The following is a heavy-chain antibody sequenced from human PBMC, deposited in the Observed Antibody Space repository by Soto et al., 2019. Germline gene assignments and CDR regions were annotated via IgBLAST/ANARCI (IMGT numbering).Heavy chain of an antibody. CDR1: GGTFSSYA. CDR3: ARSQGSSTSLEIYYYYYYGMDV. D-gene: IGHD2-2*01. CDR2: MIPISGTA. V-gene: IGHV1-69*01. Sequence: QVQLVQSGAEVKKPGSSVKVSCKASGGTFSSYAISWVRQAPGQGLEWMGGMIPISGTANYAQKFQGRVTITADDSTSTAYMELSSLRSEDTAVYYCARSQGSSTSLEIYYYYYYGMDVWGQGTTVTVSS. J-gene: IGHJ6*02.